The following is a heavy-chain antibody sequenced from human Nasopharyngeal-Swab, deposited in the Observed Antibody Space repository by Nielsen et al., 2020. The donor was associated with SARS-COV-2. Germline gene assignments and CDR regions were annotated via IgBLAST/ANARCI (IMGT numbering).Heavy chain of an antibody. CDR3: ARETSASGAYYFDF. CDR2: ISWNSGSI. V-gene: IGHV3-9*01. D-gene: IGHD3-16*01. CDR1: GFTFDDYA. Sequence: SLKISCAASGFTFDDYAMHWVRQAPGKGLEWVSGISWNSGSIGYADSVKGRFTISRDNAKNTMYLQMNSLREEDTALYYCARETSASGAYYFDFWGRETRVTVSS. J-gene: IGHJ4*02.